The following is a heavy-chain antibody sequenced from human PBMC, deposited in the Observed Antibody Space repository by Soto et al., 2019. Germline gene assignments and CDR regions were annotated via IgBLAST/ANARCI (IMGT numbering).Heavy chain of an antibody. CDR1: GFTFSSYS. CDR3: ARGDVVPAANWFDP. V-gene: IGHV3-21*01. D-gene: IGHD2-2*01. CDR2: ISSSSSYI. Sequence: GGSLRLSCAASGFTFSSYSMNWVRQAPGKGLEWVSSISSSSSYIYYADSVKGRFTISRDNAKNSLYLQMNSLRAEDTAVYYCARGDVVPAANWFDPWGQGTLVTVSS. J-gene: IGHJ5*02.